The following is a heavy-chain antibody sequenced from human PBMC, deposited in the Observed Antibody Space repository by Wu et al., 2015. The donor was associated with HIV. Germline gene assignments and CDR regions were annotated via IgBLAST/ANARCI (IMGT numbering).Heavy chain of an antibody. CDR2: MNPSNGHI. CDR3: ARDMGHEGRQWLVQPGAFDI. D-gene: IGHD6-19*01. J-gene: IGHJ3*02. V-gene: IGHV1-18*01. Sequence: QAQLVQSGPEAKRPGASVKVSCKASYILTSYPIGWVRQAPGQRLEWMGWMNPSNGHIQPAQKFQDRITMSTDNSAHTAYMELRSLTSDDAAIYFCARDMGHEGRQWLVQPGAFDIWGQGTMVTVSS. CDR1: YILTSYP.